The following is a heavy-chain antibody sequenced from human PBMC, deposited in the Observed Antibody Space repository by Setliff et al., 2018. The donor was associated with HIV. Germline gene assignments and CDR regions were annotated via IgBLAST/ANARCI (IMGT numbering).Heavy chain of an antibody. Sequence: SETLSLTCTVSGGSISSSNYHWGWVRQPPGEGLEWTGSIYYSGSTNYNPSLKSRVIISVDTSKAPFSLMLRSVTAADTAMYFCSTHYYNYWCASINYYYYYMDVWGKGTTVTVSS. D-gene: IGHD2-8*01. V-gene: IGHV4-39*01. CDR3: STHYYNYWCASINYYYYYMDV. CDR2: IYYSGST. CDR1: GGSISSSNYH. J-gene: IGHJ6*03.